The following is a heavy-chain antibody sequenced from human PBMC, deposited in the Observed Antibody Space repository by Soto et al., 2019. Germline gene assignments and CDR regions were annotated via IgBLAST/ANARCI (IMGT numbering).Heavy chain of an antibody. CDR1: GYTFIYFW. CDR2: IYPGASDN. D-gene: IGHD3-10*01. J-gene: IGHJ4*02. Sequence: PGESLKISCQAAGYTFIYFWVALVRPVPGKGLELMGVIYPGASDNRYQPSHEGHVTTSDNKTTNAAFLQRSSREAANTANYCGGGQWTSSGSDYAAFDFWGPGTLVTVSS. V-gene: IGHV5-51*01. CDR3: GGQWTSSGSDYAAFDF.